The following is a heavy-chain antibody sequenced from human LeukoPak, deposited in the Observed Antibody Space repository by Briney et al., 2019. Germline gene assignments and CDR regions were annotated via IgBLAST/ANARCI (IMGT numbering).Heavy chain of an antibody. Sequence: PGGSLRLSCADSGFTFSNYWMSWVRQAPGRGLEWVANIKEDGSMKQYVDSVKGRFTISRDNAKNTLFLEMNSLRAEDTATYFCARAGNYYFDSWGQGTLVTVSS. CDR3: ARAGNYYFDS. CDR2: IKEDGSMK. J-gene: IGHJ4*02. CDR1: GFTFSNYW. V-gene: IGHV3-7*01.